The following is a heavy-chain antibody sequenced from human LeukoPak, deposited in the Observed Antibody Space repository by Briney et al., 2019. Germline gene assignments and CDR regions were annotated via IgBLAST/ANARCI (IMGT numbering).Heavy chain of an antibody. CDR3: ARNHYYYYYMDV. Sequence: GGSLRLSCAASGFTFGSYGMHWVRQAPGKGLEWVANIKQDGSEKYYVDSVKGRFTISRDNAKNSLYLQMNSLRAEDTAVYYCARNHYYYYYMDVWGKGTTVTVSS. D-gene: IGHD1-14*01. CDR1: GFTFGSYG. CDR2: IKQDGSEK. J-gene: IGHJ6*03. V-gene: IGHV3-7*01.